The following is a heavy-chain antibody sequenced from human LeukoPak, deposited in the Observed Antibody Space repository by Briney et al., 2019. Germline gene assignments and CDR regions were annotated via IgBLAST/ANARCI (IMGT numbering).Heavy chain of an antibody. J-gene: IGHJ4*02. D-gene: IGHD6-19*01. V-gene: IGHV3-30*18. CDR2: MSHGGSNK. CDR3: AKLDSSGWSRPFDY. CDR1: GFTFSSYA. Sequence: GGSLRLSCAASGFTFSSYAMHWVRQAPGKGLEWVAVMSHGGSNKYYGDSVKGRFTISRDNSKNTLYLQMNSLRAEDTAVYYCAKLDSSGWSRPFDYLGQGTLVTVSS.